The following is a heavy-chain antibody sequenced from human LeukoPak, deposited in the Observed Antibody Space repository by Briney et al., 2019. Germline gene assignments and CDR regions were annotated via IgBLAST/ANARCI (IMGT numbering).Heavy chain of an antibody. J-gene: IGHJ5*02. Sequence: PGGSLRLSCAASGFTFSSYGMHWVRQAPGKGLEWVAVVWSDGTREYYIDSVKGRFTISRDNSKNTLYLQMNSLRAEDTAVYSCARGVAENGNPNYFDPWGRGTLVTVSS. V-gene: IGHV3-33*01. CDR2: VWSDGTRE. D-gene: IGHD6-13*01. CDR1: GFTFSSYG. CDR3: ARGVAENGNPNYFDP.